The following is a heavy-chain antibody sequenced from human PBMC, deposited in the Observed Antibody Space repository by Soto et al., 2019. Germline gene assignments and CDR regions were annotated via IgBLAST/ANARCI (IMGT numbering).Heavy chain of an antibody. Sequence: PSEPPSLTCSVSGGSISGSYWSWIRQSPGKGLEWLGYVYYTGSTNYSPSLRSRVSISVDTSKNEFSLRLSSVTAADTAVYFCARSVAEPRAHIAEWSQRTHVTVSS. CDR3: ARSVAEPRAHIAE. D-gene: IGHD3-3*01. V-gene: IGHV4-59*01. J-gene: IGHJ1*01. CDR1: GGSISGSY. CDR2: VYYTGST.